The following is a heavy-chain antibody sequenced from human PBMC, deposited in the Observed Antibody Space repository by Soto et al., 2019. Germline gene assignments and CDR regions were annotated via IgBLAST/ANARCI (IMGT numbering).Heavy chain of an antibody. CDR3: AGITGVTTHY. CDR1: DYPFTSFA. J-gene: IGHJ4*02. D-gene: IGHD4-17*01. CDR2: ITAGNGNT. Sequence: QVQLVQSGAEVKKPGASVKVSCKASDYPFTSFAINWVRQAPGKRLEWMGWITAGNGNTKYSQKFQGRVTITRDTSASTAYMELSSLRSEDTAVYYCAGITGVTTHYWGQGTLVTVSS. V-gene: IGHV1-3*01.